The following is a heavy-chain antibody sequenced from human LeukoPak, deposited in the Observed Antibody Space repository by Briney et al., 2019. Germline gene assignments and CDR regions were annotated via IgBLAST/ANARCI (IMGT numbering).Heavy chain of an antibody. V-gene: IGHV4-39*02. Sequence: SETLSLTCTVSGGSISSSSYYWGWIRQPPGTGLEWIGSIYYSGSTYYNPSLKSRVTISVDTSKNQFSLKLSSVTAADTAVYYCARDGYNWGYFDYWGQGTLVTVSS. D-gene: IGHD5-24*01. CDR1: GGSISSSSYY. CDR3: ARDGYNWGYFDY. J-gene: IGHJ4*02. CDR2: IYYSGST.